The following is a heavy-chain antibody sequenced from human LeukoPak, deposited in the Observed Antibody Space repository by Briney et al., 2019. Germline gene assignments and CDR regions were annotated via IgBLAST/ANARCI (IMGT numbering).Heavy chain of an antibody. Sequence: SDTLSLTCAVSGYSITSSSWWGWIRQPPGKGLEWIGYIYHSGTTYYNPSLQSRVTMSVDTSKNQFSLKLTSVTAADTAMYYCARASSTWLNLDYWGQGTLVTVSS. V-gene: IGHV4-28*03. CDR1: GYSITSSSW. D-gene: IGHD6-13*01. CDR2: IYHSGTT. CDR3: ARASSTWLNLDY. J-gene: IGHJ4*02.